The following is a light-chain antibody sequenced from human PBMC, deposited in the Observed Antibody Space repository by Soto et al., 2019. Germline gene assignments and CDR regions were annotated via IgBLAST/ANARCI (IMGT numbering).Light chain of an antibody. V-gene: IGKV3-11*01. Sequence: EIVCTQSPATLSLSPGERATLSFRASPSVTNYLAWYQQKPGQAPRLLIYGAFNRATGIPARFSGSGSGTDFTLTISSLEPEDFAVYYCQQRNIWPPVTFGQGTRLEIK. CDR1: PSVTNY. CDR3: QQRNIWPPVT. CDR2: GAF. J-gene: IGKJ5*01.